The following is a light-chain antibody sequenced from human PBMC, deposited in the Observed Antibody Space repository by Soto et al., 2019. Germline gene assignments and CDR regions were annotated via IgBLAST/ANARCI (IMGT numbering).Light chain of an antibody. CDR3: QQYNIWPPYT. V-gene: IGKV3-15*01. CDR2: GAS. CDR1: QRISSN. J-gene: IGKJ2*01. Sequence: DIVMTQSPATLSVSPGERATLYCKASQRISSNLAWYQQKPGQPPRLLIYGASTRATGIPARFSGSGSGTEFTLTISGLQSEDFALYYCQQYNIWPPYTFG.